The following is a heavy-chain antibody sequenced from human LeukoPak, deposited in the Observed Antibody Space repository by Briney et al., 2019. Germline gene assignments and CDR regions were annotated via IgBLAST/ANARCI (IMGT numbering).Heavy chain of an antibody. Sequence: ASVKVSCKASGYTFTSYGISWVRQAPGQGLEWMGWISAYNGNTNYAQKLQGRVTMTTDTSTSTAYMELRSLRSDDTAVYYCARASNYDILTGYEDPWGQGTPVTVSS. J-gene: IGHJ5*02. V-gene: IGHV1-18*04. D-gene: IGHD3-9*01. CDR2: ISAYNGNT. CDR3: ARASNYDILTGYEDP. CDR1: GYTFTSYG.